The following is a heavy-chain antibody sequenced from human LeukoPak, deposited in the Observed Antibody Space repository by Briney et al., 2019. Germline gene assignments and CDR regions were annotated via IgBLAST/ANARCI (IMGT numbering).Heavy chain of an antibody. CDR2: IYYSGST. D-gene: IGHD2-15*01. V-gene: IGHV4-59*01. J-gene: IGHJ5*02. Sequence: PSETLSLTCTVSGGSISSYYWSWIRQPPGKGLEWIGYIYYSGSTNYNPSLKSRVTISVDTSKNRFSLKLSSVTAADTAVYYCARGGNCSGGSCYSDRGWFDPWGQGTLVTVSS. CDR3: ARGGNCSGGSCYSDRGWFDP. CDR1: GGSISSYY.